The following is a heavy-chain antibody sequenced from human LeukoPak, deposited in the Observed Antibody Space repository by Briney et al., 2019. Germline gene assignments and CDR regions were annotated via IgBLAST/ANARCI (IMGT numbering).Heavy chain of an antibody. Sequence: GGSLRLSCAASGFTFSSYGMHWVRQAPGKGLEWVSVIYSGGSTYYADSVKGRFTISRDNSKNTLYLQMNSLRAEDTAVYYCASLLRFLEWSPGALDIWGQGTMVTVSS. CDR3: ASLLRFLEWSPGALDI. D-gene: IGHD3-3*01. J-gene: IGHJ3*02. V-gene: IGHV3-66*01. CDR2: IYSGGST. CDR1: GFTFSSYG.